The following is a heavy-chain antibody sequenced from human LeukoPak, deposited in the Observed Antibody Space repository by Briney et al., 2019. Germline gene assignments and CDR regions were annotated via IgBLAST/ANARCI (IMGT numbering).Heavy chain of an antibody. CDR2: IYYSGST. V-gene: IGHV4-59*01. Sequence: SETLSLTCAVYGGSFSGYYWSWIRQPPGKGLEWIGYIYYSGSTNYNPSLKSRVTISVDTSKNQFSLKLSSVTAADTAVYYCASLVGYCTNGVCYRGHFDYWGQGTLVTVSS. CDR3: ASLVGYCTNGVCYRGHFDY. J-gene: IGHJ4*02. CDR1: GGSFSGYY. D-gene: IGHD2-8*01.